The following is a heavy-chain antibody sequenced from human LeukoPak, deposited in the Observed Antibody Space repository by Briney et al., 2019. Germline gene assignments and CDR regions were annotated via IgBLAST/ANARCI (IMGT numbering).Heavy chain of an antibody. Sequence: PGGSLRLSCSVSGFTFSAYTMHWVRQAPGRGLQYVSSISSNGGKTYYADSVKGRFTISRDNSKNTLYLQMGSLRLEDTAVYYCVKDRWIDYWGQGVLVTVSS. CDR2: ISSNGGKT. CDR1: GFTFSAYT. J-gene: IGHJ4*02. V-gene: IGHV3-64D*09. CDR3: VKDRWIDY. D-gene: IGHD5-24*01.